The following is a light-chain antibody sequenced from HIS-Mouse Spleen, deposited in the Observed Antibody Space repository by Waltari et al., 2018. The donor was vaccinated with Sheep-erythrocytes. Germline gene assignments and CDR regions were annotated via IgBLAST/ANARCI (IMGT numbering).Light chain of an antibody. V-gene: IGKV1-27*01. J-gene: IGKJ4*01. CDR3: QKYNSAPLT. CDR2: AAS. CDR1: QGSSNY. Sequence: DIQMTQSPSSLSASAGDRVTTPCRGSQGSSNYLAWYQQKPGKVPKLLIYAASTLQSGVPSRFSGSGAGTDFTLTISSLQPEDVATYYCQKYNSAPLTFGGGTKVEIK.